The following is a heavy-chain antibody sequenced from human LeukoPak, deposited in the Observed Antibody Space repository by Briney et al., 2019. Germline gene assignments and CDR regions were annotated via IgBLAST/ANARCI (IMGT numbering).Heavy chain of an antibody. V-gene: IGHV6-1*01. Sequence: SQTLSLTCAISGDSVSSNSAAWNWIRQSPSRGLEWLGRTYYRSKWFSRYAVSVQSRITINADTSKNQFSLQLNSVTPDDTAVYYCARGPGYFQHWGQGTLVTVSS. CDR3: ARGPGYFQH. CDR2: TYYRSKWFS. J-gene: IGHJ1*01. CDR1: GDSVSSNSAA.